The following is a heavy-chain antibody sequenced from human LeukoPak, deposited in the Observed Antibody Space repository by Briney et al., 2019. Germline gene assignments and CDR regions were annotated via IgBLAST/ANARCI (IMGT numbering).Heavy chain of an antibody. J-gene: IGHJ4*02. V-gene: IGHV3-7*03. CDR3: AGGSGWLIDY. CDR1: GSTFSSFW. D-gene: IGHD6-19*01. CDR2: IEGDGSEK. Sequence: PGVSLRLSCAASGSTFSSFWMNWVRHTPGKGLEWVANIEGDGSEKNYMDSVKGRFTISRDNAKKSLHLQMNSLRAEDTGVYYCAGGSGWLIDYWGQGTLVTVSS.